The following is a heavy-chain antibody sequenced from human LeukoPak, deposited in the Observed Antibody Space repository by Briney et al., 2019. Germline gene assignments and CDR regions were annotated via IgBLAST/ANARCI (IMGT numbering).Heavy chain of an antibody. CDR2: ISSNGGST. Sequence: PGGSLRLSCAASGFTFSSYAMHWVRQAPGKGLEYVSAISSNGGSTYYANSVKGRFTISRDNSKNTLYLQMGSLRAEDMAVYYCARGFGDYGYYYYMDVWGKGTTVTVSS. D-gene: IGHD4-17*01. CDR3: ARGFGDYGYYYYMDV. V-gene: IGHV3-64*01. CDR1: GFTFSSYA. J-gene: IGHJ6*03.